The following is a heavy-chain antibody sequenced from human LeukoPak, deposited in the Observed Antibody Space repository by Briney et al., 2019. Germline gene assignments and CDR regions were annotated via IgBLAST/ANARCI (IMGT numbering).Heavy chain of an antibody. Sequence: SETLSLTCAVYGGSFSGHYWSWIRQPPGKGLEWIGEINHSGSTNYNPSLKSRVTISVDTSKNQFSLKLSSVTAADTAVYYCARGHYDFWSGYRSQNFDYWGQGTLVTVSS. D-gene: IGHD3-3*01. J-gene: IGHJ4*02. CDR1: GGSFSGHY. CDR2: INHSGST. V-gene: IGHV4-34*01. CDR3: ARGHYDFWSGYRSQNFDY.